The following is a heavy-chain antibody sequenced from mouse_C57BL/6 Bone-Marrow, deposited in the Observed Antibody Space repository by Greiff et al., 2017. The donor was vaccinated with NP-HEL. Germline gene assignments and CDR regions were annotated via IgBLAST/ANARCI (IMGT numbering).Heavy chain of an antibody. CDR3: ARVYDGYHAWFAY. D-gene: IGHD2-3*01. J-gene: IGHJ3*01. CDR2: ISDGGSYT. CDR1: GFTFSSYA. Sequence: EVMLVESGGGLVKPGGSLKLSCAASGFTFSSYAMSWVRQTPEKRLEWVATISDGGSYTYYPDKVKGRFTIARDNAKNNLYLQMSQLKSEDTAMYYCARVYDGYHAWFAYWGQGTLVTVSA. V-gene: IGHV5-4*03.